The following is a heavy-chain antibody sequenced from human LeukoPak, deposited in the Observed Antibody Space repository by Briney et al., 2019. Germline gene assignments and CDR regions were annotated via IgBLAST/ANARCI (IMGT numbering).Heavy chain of an antibody. CDR3: ARGDGYQFDY. D-gene: IGHD5-18*01. J-gene: IGHJ4*02. Sequence: PSETLSLTCTVSGGSITSGGYYWSWTRQHPGKGLEWIGYIHYSGSTYYNPSLKSRVTISVDTSKNQFSLNLSSVTAADTAVYYCARGDGYQFDYWGQGTLVTVSS. CDR2: IHYSGST. CDR1: GGSITSGGYY. V-gene: IGHV4-31*03.